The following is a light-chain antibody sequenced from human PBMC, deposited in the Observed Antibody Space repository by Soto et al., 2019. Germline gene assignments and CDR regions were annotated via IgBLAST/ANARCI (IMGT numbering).Light chain of an antibody. CDR2: GAS. V-gene: IGKV3-15*01. J-gene: IGKJ4*01. Sequence: EIVMTQSPATVSVSPGERATLSCRASESASSNLAWYQQKPGQAPRLLIYGASTRATGIPSRFSGSGSVTEFSLTISSLLTADFAVYYCQQVQQWPLTVGGGTNVEIK. CDR1: ESASSN. CDR3: QQVQQWPLT.